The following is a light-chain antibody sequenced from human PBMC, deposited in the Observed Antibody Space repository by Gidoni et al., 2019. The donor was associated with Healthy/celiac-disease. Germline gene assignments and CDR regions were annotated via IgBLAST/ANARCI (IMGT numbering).Light chain of an antibody. J-gene: IGLJ2*01. V-gene: IGLV1-47*01. CDR2: RNN. Sequence: QSVLTQPPPASGTPEQRVTIPCSGSSSNIGSNYVYWYQQLPGTAPKLLIYRNNQRPSGFPDRFSGSKSGTSASLAISGLRSEDEADYYCAAWDDSLSVVFVGGTKLTVL. CDR3: AAWDDSLSVV. CDR1: SSNIGSNY.